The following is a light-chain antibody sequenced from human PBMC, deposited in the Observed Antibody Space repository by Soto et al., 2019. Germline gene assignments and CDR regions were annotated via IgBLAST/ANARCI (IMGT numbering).Light chain of an antibody. CDR3: IQALQTPPT. Sequence: DIVMTQSPLSLPVTPGEPASISCRSSQSLLHSNGYNYLDWYLQKPGQSPQLLIYLGSNRASGVPDRFSGSGSGRDFTLKISRVEAEDVGVYYCIQALQTPPTFGQGTKVEIK. CDR1: QSLLHSNGYNY. J-gene: IGKJ1*01. V-gene: IGKV2-28*01. CDR2: LGS.